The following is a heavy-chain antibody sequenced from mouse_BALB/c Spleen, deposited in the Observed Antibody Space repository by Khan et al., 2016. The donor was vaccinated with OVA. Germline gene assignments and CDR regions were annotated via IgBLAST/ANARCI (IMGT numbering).Heavy chain of an antibody. V-gene: IGHV2-9*02. J-gene: IGHJ1*01. CDR1: GFSLTSYG. Sequence: VQLQESGPGLVAPSQSLSITCTVSGFSLTSYGVHWVRQHPGKGLEWLGVIWTGGSTNYNSALMSRLSISKDNSKSKVFLKMNSLQTADTAMYYCARYYGNYGEYFDVWGAGTTVTVSS. D-gene: IGHD2-1*01. CDR2: IWTGGST. CDR3: ARYYGNYGEYFDV.